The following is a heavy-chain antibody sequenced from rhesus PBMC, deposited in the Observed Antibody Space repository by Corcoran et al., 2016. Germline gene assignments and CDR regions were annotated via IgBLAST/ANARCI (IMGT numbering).Heavy chain of an antibody. CDR1: GYTFTDYY. V-gene: IGHV1S2*01. CDR3: ARENNIWTGFSY. D-gene: IGHD3-3*01. Sequence: QVQLVQSGAEVKKPGSSVKVSCKASGYTFTDYYMHWVRQAPRQGLEWMGWINPYNGNTKYAQKVQGRVTMTRDTSTSTAYMELSSLRSEDTAVYYCARENNIWTGFSYWGQGVLVTASS. J-gene: IGHJ4*01. CDR2: INPYNGNT.